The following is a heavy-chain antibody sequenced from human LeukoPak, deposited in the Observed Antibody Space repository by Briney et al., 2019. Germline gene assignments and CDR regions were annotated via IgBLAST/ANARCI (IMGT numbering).Heavy chain of an antibody. Sequence: SETLSLTCIVSGDSINFDYWSWIRQPPGKGREWVGCLYNNGSTSYSPSLKSRVTTSVDTSKNQFSLKLSSVTAADTAVYYCARHGRESRYFDWLLYYIDHWGQGALVTASS. D-gene: IGHD3-9*01. CDR1: GDSINFDY. V-gene: IGHV4-59*08. CDR3: ARHGRESRYFDWLLYYIDH. J-gene: IGHJ4*02. CDR2: LYNNGST.